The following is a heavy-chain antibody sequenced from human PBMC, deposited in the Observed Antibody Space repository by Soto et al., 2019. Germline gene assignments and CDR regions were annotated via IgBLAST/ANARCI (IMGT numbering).Heavy chain of an antibody. V-gene: IGHV6-1*01. CDR1: GDSVSIYSGA. D-gene: IGHD3-3*01. CDR2: TYYRSKWYY. Sequence: PSQTLSLTCVISGDSVSIYSGAWNWIRQSPSRGLEWLGRTYYRSKWYYDYAESVKSRIIISVDTSKNQFSLQLNSVTPEDAAVYYCANDPGSSLDYWGQGTQVTVSS. CDR3: ANDPGSSLDY. J-gene: IGHJ4*02.